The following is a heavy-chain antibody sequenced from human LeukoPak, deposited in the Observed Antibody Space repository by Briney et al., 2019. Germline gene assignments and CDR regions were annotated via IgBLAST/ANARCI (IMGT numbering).Heavy chain of an antibody. CDR3: ARGDIMVRGPTDAFDI. D-gene: IGHD3-10*01. CDR1: GGSISSSNW. J-gene: IGHJ3*02. V-gene: IGHV4-4*02. Sequence: SGTLSLTCAVSGGSISSSNWWSWVRQPPGKGLEWIGEIYHSGSTNYNPSLKSRVTISVDKSKNQFSLKLSSVTAADTAVYYCARGDIMVRGPTDAFDIWGQGTMVTVSS. CDR2: IYHSGST.